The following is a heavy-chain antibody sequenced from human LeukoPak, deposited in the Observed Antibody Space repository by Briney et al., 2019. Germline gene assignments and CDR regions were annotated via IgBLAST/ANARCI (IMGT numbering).Heavy chain of an antibody. D-gene: IGHD3-22*01. J-gene: IGHJ5*02. Sequence: SENLSLTCTVSGGSVSSGSYYWSWIRQPPGKGLEWIGYIYYSGSTNYNPSLKSRVTISVDTSKNQFSLKLSSVTAADTAVYYCARDTAVFYDSSGYSRGSWFDPWGQGTLVTVSS. CDR1: GGSVSSGSYY. CDR3: ARDTAVFYDSSGYSRGSWFDP. CDR2: IYYSGST. V-gene: IGHV4-61*01.